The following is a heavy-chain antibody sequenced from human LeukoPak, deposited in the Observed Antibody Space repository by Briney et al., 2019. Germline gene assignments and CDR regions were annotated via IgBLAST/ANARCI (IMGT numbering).Heavy chain of an antibody. CDR1: GGSISSGDYY. V-gene: IGHV4-30-4*08. CDR3: ARVKDSSGYPNWFDP. CDR2: IYYSGST. D-gene: IGHD3-22*01. J-gene: IGHJ5*02. Sequence: SETLSLTCTVSGGSISSGDYYWSWIRQPPGKGLEWIGYIYYSGSTYYNPSLKSRVTISVDTSKNQFSLKLSSVTAADTAVYYCARVKDSSGYPNWFDPWGQGTLVTVSS.